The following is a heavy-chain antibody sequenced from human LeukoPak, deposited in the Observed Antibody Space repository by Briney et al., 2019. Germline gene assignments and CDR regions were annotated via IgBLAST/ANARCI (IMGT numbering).Heavy chain of an antibody. D-gene: IGHD2-2*02. Sequence: TGGSLRLSCAASGFTFSSYAMHWVRQAPGKGLEWVAVISYDGSNKYYADSVKGRFTISRDNSKNTLYLQMNSLRVEDTAVYYCASPVRYCSSTNCYIDYYYGMDVWGQGTTVTVSS. V-gene: IGHV3-30-3*01. CDR1: GFTFSSYA. CDR3: ASPVRYCSSTNCYIDYYYGMDV. J-gene: IGHJ6*02. CDR2: ISYDGSNK.